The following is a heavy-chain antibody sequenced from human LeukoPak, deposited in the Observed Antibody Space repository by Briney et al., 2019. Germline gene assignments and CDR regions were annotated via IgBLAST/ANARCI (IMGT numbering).Heavy chain of an antibody. CDR3: AGYYYDGSAYEH. D-gene: IGHD3-22*01. CDR1: GFTFSGYW. J-gene: IGHJ1*01. CDR2: INSDGSTT. V-gene: IGHV3-74*01. Sequence: PGGSLRLSCAASGFTFSGYWMRWVRQAPGKGLVWVSRINSDGSTTTYADSVRGRFTISRDNAKNTLFLQMNSLRAEDTAVYYCAGYYYDGSAYEHWGQGTLVTVSS.